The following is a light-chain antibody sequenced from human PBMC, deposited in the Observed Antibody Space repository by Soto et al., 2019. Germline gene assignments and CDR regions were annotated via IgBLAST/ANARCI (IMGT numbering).Light chain of an antibody. Sequence: DLQITQSPSTPSASLGDRGPITCRASQSISSWLAWYQQKLGRAPRLLINDASSLESGVPSRFSGSGYGTEFTLTISSLQPDDFATYYCQQYNTYSSLTFGGGTKVDIK. CDR3: QQYNTYSSLT. CDR2: DAS. J-gene: IGKJ4*01. CDR1: QSISSW. V-gene: IGKV1-5*01.